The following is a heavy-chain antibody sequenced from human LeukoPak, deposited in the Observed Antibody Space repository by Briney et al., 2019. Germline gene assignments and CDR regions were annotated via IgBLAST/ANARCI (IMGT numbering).Heavy chain of an antibody. Sequence: GASVKVSCKASGYIFSNYGISWVRQAPGQGLEWMGWISAHNGNTNYAQKFQGRVSMTTDTSTTTAHMELRTLRSDDTAVYYCVRDRYWAAGTGWFDAWGQGTLVTVSS. CDR2: ISAHNGNT. CDR3: VRDRYWAAGTGWFDA. V-gene: IGHV1-18*01. J-gene: IGHJ5*02. D-gene: IGHD2-8*02. CDR1: GYIFSNYG.